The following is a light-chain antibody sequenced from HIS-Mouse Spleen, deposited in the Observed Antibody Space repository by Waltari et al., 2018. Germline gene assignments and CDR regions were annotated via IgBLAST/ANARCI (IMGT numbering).Light chain of an antibody. CDR3: YSAADNSGV. J-gene: IGLJ2*01. V-gene: IGLV3-27*01. CDR1: VLAKKY. CDR2: KDS. Sequence: SYELTQPSSVSVSPGQTARITRSGDVLAKKYARWFQQKPGQAPVLVIYKDSERPSGIPERFSGSSSGTTVTLTISGAQVEDEADYYCYSAADNSGVFGGGTKLTVL.